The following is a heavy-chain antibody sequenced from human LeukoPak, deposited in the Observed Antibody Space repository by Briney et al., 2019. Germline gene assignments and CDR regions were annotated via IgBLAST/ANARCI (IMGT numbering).Heavy chain of an antibody. Sequence: SETLSLTCSVSGYSISSGYYWGWIRQPPGKGLECIGSIDHSGSTYYNPSLKSRVTISVVTSKNQFSLNLSSVTAADTAVYYCARGVREKNRGFLLYYYYYYMDVWGKGTTVAISS. CDR1: GYSISSGYY. CDR3: ARGVREKNRGFLLYYYYYYMDV. J-gene: IGHJ6*03. CDR2: IDHSGST. V-gene: IGHV4-38-2*02. D-gene: IGHD3-10*01.